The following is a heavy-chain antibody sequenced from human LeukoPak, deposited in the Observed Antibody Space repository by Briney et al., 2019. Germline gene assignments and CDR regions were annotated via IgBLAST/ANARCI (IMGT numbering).Heavy chain of an antibody. CDR3: ARAIGTTSQNDH. D-gene: IGHD1-1*01. CDR2: IYYSGST. CDR1: GGSISSSSYY. J-gene: IGHJ4*02. V-gene: IGHV4-39*07. Sequence: SETLSLTCTVSGGSISSSSYYWGWIRQPPGKGLEWIGSIYYSGSTYYNPSLKSRVTISVDTSKNQFSLKLSSVTAADTAVYYCARAIGTTSQNDHWGQGTLVTVSS.